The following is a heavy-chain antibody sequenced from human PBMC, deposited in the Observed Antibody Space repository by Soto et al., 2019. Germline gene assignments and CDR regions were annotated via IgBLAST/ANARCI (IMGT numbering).Heavy chain of an antibody. D-gene: IGHD3-22*01. V-gene: IGHV3-30-3*01. CDR2: ISYDGSNK. CDR1: GFTFSSYA. CDR3: ARDLYYDSSGYYYVLDY. J-gene: IGHJ4*02. Sequence: QVQLVESGGGVVQPGRSLRLSCAASGFTFSSYAMHWVRQAPGKGLEWVAVISYDGSNKYYADSVKGRFTISRDNSKNTLYLQMNSLRAEDTAVYYCARDLYYDSSGYYYVLDYWGQGTLVTVSS.